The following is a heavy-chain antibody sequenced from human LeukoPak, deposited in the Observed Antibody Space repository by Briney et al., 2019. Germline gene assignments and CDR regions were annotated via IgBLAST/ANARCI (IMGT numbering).Heavy chain of an antibody. CDR2: IYYSGST. Sequence: SETLSLTCTVSGGSISSYYWSWIRQPPGKGLEWIGYIYYSGSTSYNPSLKSRVTISVDTSKNQFSLKLSSVTAADTAVYYCARAGTTMTRVDSWGQGTLVTVSS. V-gene: IGHV4-59*08. CDR1: GGSISSYY. D-gene: IGHD4-17*01. J-gene: IGHJ4*02. CDR3: ARAGTTMTRVDS.